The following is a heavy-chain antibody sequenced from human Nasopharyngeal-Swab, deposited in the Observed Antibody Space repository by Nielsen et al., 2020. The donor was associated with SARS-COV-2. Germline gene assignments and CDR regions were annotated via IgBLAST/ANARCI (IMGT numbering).Heavy chain of an antibody. CDR3: ARTRRATVTTGAFDI. D-gene: IGHD4-11*01. CDR1: GFTFSSYA. Sequence: GESLKISCAASGFTFSSYAMHWVRQAPGKGLEYVSAISSNGGSTYYANSVKGRFTISRDNSKNTLYLQMGSLRAEDMAVYYCARTRRATVTTGAFDIWGQGTMVTDSS. V-gene: IGHV3-64*01. CDR2: ISSNGGST. J-gene: IGHJ3*02.